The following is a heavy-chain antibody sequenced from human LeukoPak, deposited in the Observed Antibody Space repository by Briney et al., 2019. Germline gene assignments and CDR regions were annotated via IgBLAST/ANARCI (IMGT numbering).Heavy chain of an antibody. D-gene: IGHD6-19*01. CDR2: IRYDGSNK. Sequence: GGSLRLSCAASGFTFSSYGMHWVRQAPGKGLEWVAFIRYDGSNKYYADSVKGRFTISRDNSKNTLYLQMNSLRAEDTAVYYCAKVGSSGWYFEFYYYYYMDVWGKGTTVTISS. CDR3: AKVGSSGWYFEFYYYYYMDV. J-gene: IGHJ6*03. CDR1: GFTFSSYG. V-gene: IGHV3-30*02.